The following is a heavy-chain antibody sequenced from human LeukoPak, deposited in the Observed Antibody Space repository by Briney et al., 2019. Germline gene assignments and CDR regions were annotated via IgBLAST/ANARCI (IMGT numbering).Heavy chain of an antibody. CDR2: ISSSGSTI. CDR1: GFTFSSYE. J-gene: IGHJ4*02. Sequence: PGGSLRLSCAASGFTFSSYEMNWVRQAPGKGLEWVSYISSSGSTIYYADSVKGRFTISRDNAKNSLYLQMNSLRAEDTAVYYCARARGSSKIYDGWGQGTLVTVSP. CDR3: ARARGSSKIYDG. V-gene: IGHV3-48*03. D-gene: IGHD6-6*01.